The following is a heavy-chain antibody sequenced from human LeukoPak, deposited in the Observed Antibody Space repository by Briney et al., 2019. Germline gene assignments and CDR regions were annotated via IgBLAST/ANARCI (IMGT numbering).Heavy chain of an antibody. CDR2: ISGSGGST. CDR1: GFTFSSYA. D-gene: IGHD3-22*01. J-gene: IGHJ4*02. CDR3: AKVPPYYYDSSALSDY. V-gene: IGHV3-23*01. Sequence: GGSLRLSCAASGFTFSSYAMSWVRQAPGKGLEWVSAISGSGGSTYYADSVKGRFTISRDNSKNTLYLQMNSLRAEDTAVYYCAKVPPYYYDSSALSDYWGQGTLVTVSS.